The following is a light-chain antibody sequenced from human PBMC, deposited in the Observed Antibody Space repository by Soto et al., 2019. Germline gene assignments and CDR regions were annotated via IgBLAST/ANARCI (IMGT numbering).Light chain of an antibody. CDR2: AAS. Sequence: DIQMTQSPSSLSASVGDRVTITCRASQGISNYLAWYQQKPGKVPKLLIYAASTLQSVVPSRFSGGGSGTDLTLTISILQPEDVATYYCQKYNSLPPSFGHGTKVDIK. V-gene: IGKV1-27*01. J-gene: IGKJ3*01. CDR1: QGISNY. CDR3: QKYNSLPPS.